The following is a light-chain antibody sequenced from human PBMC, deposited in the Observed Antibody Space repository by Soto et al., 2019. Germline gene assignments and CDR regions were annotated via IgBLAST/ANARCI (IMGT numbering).Light chain of an antibody. CDR3: QQYGTSPPVYT. Sequence: EIVLTQSPGTLSLSPWERATLSCRTSQSISSTYLAWYQQKPGQAPRLLIYGTYSRATGIPDRFRGSGSGRDFTLTISRLEPEDFAVYYCQQYGTSPPVYTFGQGTKLEIK. CDR1: QSISSTY. CDR2: GTY. J-gene: IGKJ2*01. V-gene: IGKV3-20*01.